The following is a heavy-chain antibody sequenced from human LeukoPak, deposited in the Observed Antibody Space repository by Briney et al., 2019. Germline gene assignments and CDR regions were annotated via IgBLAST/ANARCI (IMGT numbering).Heavy chain of an antibody. J-gene: IGHJ4*02. CDR2: IYTSGST. V-gene: IGHV4-61*02. CDR1: GGSISSKNYY. Sequence: PSETLSLTCTVSGGSISSKNYYWSWIRQPAGKGLEWIGRIYTSGSTDYNPSLKSRVTISRDTSKNEFSLILSSLTAADTAVYYCARDSPPAYCSSGSCYFDSWGQGTLVTVSS. CDR3: ARDSPPAYCSSGSCYFDS. D-gene: IGHD2-15*01.